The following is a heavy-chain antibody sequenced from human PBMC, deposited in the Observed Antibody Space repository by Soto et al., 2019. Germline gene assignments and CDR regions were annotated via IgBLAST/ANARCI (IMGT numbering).Heavy chain of an antibody. CDR3: AKSLYYYDSSPLDH. Sequence: VKLVESGGIGVQTGGSLRLSCAAAGFDFEDYAMHWVRQVPGKGLEWVSLTNSDGTDSYYVDSVKVRFTISRDNAKRTLYLQMDRLRPEDTALYFCAKSLYYYDSSPLDHWGQGTLVTVSS. CDR1: GFDFEDYA. D-gene: IGHD3-22*01. J-gene: IGHJ4*02. V-gene: IGHV3-43D*04. CDR2: TNSDGTDS.